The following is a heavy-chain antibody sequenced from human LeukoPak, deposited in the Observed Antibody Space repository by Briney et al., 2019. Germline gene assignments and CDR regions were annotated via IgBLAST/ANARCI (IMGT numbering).Heavy chain of an antibody. J-gene: IGHJ3*02. Sequence: GGSLRLSCAASGFTFSSYSMNWVRQAPGKGLEWVSSISSSSSYIYYADSVKGRFTISRDNAKNTLYLQMNSLRAEDTAVYYCAKCSWFGELLGAFDIWGQGTMVTVSS. V-gene: IGHV3-21*04. CDR2: ISSSSSYI. D-gene: IGHD3-10*01. CDR3: AKCSWFGELLGAFDI. CDR1: GFTFSSYS.